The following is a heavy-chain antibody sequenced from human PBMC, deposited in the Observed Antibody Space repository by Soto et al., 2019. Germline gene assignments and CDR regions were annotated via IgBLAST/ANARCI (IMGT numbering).Heavy chain of an antibody. CDR3: GRGDSSWPWNWFDP. CDR2: IYNSGST. V-gene: IGHV4-30-2*01. Sequence: SETLSLTCAVSGGSITSGGYSWNWIRQPPGKGLEWIGDIYNSGSTHYNPTLKRRVTVSLDRSKNQFSLRLSSVTAADTAVYYCGRGDSSWPWNWFDPWGQGALVTVSS. D-gene: IGHD6-13*01. J-gene: IGHJ5*02. CDR1: GGSITSGGYS.